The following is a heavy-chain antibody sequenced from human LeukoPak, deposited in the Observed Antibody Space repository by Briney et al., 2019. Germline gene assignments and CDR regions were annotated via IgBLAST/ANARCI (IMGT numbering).Heavy chain of an antibody. CDR3: ARGRGYSSS. V-gene: IGHV4-34*01. Sequence: SETLSLTCAVYGGSFSGYYWSWIRQPPGKGLEWIEEINHSGSTNYNPSLKSRVTISVDTSKNQFSLKLSSVTAADTAVYYCARGRGYSSSWGQGTLVTVSS. D-gene: IGHD6-13*01. CDR1: GGSFSGYY. J-gene: IGHJ4*02. CDR2: INHSGST.